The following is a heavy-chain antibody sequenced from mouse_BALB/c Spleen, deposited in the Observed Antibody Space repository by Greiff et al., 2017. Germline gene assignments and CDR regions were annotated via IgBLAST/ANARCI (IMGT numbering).Heavy chain of an antibody. CDR1: GYTFSSYW. CDR3: ARMGAMITTNAMDY. V-gene: IGHV1-9*01. D-gene: IGHD2-4*01. Sequence: VQLQESGAELMKPGASVKISCKATGYTFSSYWIEWVKQRPGHGLEWIGEILPGSGSTNYNEKFKGKATFTADTSSNTAYMQLSSLTSEDSAVYYCARMGAMITTNAMDYWGQGTSVTVSS. CDR2: ILPGSGST. J-gene: IGHJ4*01.